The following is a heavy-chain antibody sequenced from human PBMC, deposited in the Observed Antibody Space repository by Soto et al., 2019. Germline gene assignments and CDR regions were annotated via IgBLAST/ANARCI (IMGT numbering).Heavy chain of an antibody. CDR2: IYYSGST. J-gene: IGHJ4*02. D-gene: IGHD1-26*01. Sequence: PSETLSLTCTVSGGSISSGDYYWSWIRQPPGKGLEWIGYIYYSGSTYYNPSLKSRVTISVDTSKNQFSLKLSSVTAADTAVYYCARDRKWELRFDYWGQGTLVTVS. CDR3: ARDRKWELRFDY. V-gene: IGHV4-30-4*01. CDR1: GGSISSGDYY.